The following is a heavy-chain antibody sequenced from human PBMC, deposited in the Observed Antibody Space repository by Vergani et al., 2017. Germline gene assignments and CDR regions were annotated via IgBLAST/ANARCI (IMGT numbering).Heavy chain of an antibody. CDR1: GLTFSSYW. Sequence: EVQLVESGGGLVQPGGSLRPSCAASGLTFSSYWMSWVRQAPGKGLEWVANIKQDGSEKYYVDSVKGRFTISRDNAKNSLYLQMNSLRAEDTAVYYCARAPYCGGDCYPYGMDVWGQGTTVTVSS. CDR3: ARAPYCGGDCYPYGMDV. J-gene: IGHJ6*02. D-gene: IGHD2-21*01. CDR2: IKQDGSEK. V-gene: IGHV3-7*01.